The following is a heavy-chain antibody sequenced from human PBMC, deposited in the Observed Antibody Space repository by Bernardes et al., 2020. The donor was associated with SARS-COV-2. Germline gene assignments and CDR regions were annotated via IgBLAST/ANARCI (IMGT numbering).Heavy chain of an antibody. CDR3: ARDSGVPGADDIEDFYYYGVDV. CDR1: GFTLSNFG. J-gene: IGHJ6*02. Sequence: GGSLRLSCAASGFTLSNFGMHWVRQAPGKGLEWVAVMWYDGRNKNYVDSAKGRFTISRDRSKNTVYLQMNSLRADDTAVYFCARDSGVPGADDIEDFYYYGVDVWGQGTTVTVSS. D-gene: IGHD2-2*01. V-gene: IGHV3-33*01. CDR2: MWYDGRNK.